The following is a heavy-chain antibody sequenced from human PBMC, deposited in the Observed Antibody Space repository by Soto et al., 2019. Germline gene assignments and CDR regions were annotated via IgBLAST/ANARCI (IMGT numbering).Heavy chain of an antibody. V-gene: IGHV3-48*03. Sequence: GSLQPTCAASGFTFSSYEMNGVRQAPGKGLEWVSYISSSGSTIYYADSVKGRFTIARDNAKNSLYLQMNSLRAEDTAVYYCAMIAKYYYDSSGYSQWWGQGTLVTVSS. CDR1: GFTFSSYE. CDR2: ISSSGSTI. CDR3: AMIAKYYYDSSGYSQW. J-gene: IGHJ4*02. D-gene: IGHD3-22*01.